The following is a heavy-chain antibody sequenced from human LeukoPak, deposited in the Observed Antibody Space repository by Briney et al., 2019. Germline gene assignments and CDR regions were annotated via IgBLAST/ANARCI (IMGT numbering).Heavy chain of an antibody. CDR2: IYYSGST. D-gene: IGHD6-13*01. CDR1: GGSISSYY. V-gene: IGHV4-59*01. J-gene: IGHJ6*02. Sequence: SETLFLTCTVSGGSISSYYWSWIRQPPGKGLEWIGYIYYSGSTNYNPSLKSRVTISVDTSKNQFSLKLSSVTAADTAVYYCARESAAAGRGYYYGMDVWGQGTTVTVSS. CDR3: ARESAAAGRGYYYGMDV.